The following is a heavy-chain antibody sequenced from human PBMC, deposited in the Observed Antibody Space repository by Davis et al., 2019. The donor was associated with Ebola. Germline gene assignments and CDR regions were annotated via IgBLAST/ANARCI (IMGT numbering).Heavy chain of an antibody. CDR2: ISYDGSNK. J-gene: IGHJ4*02. Sequence: SLKISCAASGFTFSSYAMSWVRQTPGKGLEWVAVISYDGSNKYYADSVKGRFTISRDNAKNSLYLQMNSLRAEDTAVYYCATNGYLPYWGQGTLVTVSS. V-gene: IGHV3-30-3*01. D-gene: IGHD2-8*01. CDR3: ATNGYLPY. CDR1: GFTFSSYA.